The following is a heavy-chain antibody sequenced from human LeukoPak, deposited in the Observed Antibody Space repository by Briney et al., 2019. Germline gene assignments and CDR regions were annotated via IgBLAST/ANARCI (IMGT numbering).Heavy chain of an antibody. CDR3: ARGEAAARNWFDP. Sequence: ASVKVSCKASGYTFTSYDINWVRQATGQGLEWMGWMNPNSGNTGYAQKFQGRVTMTRNSSISTAYMELSSLRSEDTAVYYCARGEAAARNWFDPWGQGTLVTVSS. J-gene: IGHJ5*02. CDR2: MNPNSGNT. D-gene: IGHD6-13*01. V-gene: IGHV1-8*01. CDR1: GYTFTSYD.